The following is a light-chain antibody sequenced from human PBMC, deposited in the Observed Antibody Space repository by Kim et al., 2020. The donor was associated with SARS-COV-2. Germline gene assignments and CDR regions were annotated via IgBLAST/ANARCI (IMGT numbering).Light chain of an antibody. J-gene: IGKJ4*02. V-gene: IGKV1-39*01. CDR3: QQSYSTPRT. CDR2: AAS. CDR1: QSISSY. Sequence: ASVGDRVTITCRASQSISSYLNWYQLKPGKAPKLLIYAASSLQSGVPSRFSGSGSGTDFTLTISSLQPEDFATYYCQQSYSTPRTFGGGTKVDIK.